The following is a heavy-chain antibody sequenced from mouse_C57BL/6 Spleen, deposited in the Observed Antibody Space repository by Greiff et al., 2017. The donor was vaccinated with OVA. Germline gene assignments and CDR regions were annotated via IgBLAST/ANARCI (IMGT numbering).Heavy chain of an antibody. D-gene: IGHD1-1*01. Sequence: VKLMESGAELMKPGASVKLSCKATGYTFTGYWIEWVKQRPGHGLEWIGEILPGSGSTNYNEKFKGKATFTADTSSNTAYMQLSSLTTEDSAIYYCARSGYYGGSSSYYFDYWGQGTTLTVSS. CDR1: GYTFTGYW. J-gene: IGHJ2*01. CDR3: ARSGYYGGSSSYYFDY. CDR2: ILPGSGST. V-gene: IGHV1-9*01.